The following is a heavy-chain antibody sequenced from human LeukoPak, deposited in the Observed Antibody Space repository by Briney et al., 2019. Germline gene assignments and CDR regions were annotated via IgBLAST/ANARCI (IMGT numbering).Heavy chain of an antibody. D-gene: IGHD5-24*01. CDR1: GYTFTGCY. CDR2: INPDGGNT. Sequence: ASVKVSCKASGYTFTGCYMHWVRQAPGQVLEWMGLINPDGGNTNYAQDFQGRVTLTRDTSTSTVYMELSSLRSEDTAIYYCARIRDGYDDAYDLWGQGTVVTVPS. V-gene: IGHV1-46*01. CDR3: ARIRDGYDDAYDL. J-gene: IGHJ3*01.